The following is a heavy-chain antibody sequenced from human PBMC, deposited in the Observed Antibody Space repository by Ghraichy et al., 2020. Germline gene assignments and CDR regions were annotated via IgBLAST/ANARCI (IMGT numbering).Heavy chain of an antibody. CDR3: ARVGFCGGGSCRNRDWYFDL. CDR1: GDSISSFY. J-gene: IGHJ2*01. CDR2: IYYSEST. Sequence: SETLSLTCTVSGDSISSFYWSWIRQPPGKGLDWIGYIYYSESTNYNPSLKSRVTISFDTSKNQFSLKLTSVTAADTAIYYCARVGFCGGGSCRNRDWYFDLWGRGTLVTVSS. D-gene: IGHD2-15*01. V-gene: IGHV4-59*01.